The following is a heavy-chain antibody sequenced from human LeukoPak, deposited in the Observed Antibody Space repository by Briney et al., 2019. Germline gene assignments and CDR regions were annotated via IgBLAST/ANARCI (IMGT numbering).Heavy chain of an antibody. CDR1: GFTFSSYV. CDR2: ISGSGGST. CDR3: ASGSYSTYFDY. J-gene: IGHJ4*02. D-gene: IGHD1-26*01. Sequence: GGSLRLSCAASGFTFSSYVMSWVRQAPGKGLEWVSAISGSGGSTYYADSVKGRFTISRDNSKNTLYLQMNSLRAEDTAVYYCASGSYSTYFDYWGQGTLVTVSS. V-gene: IGHV3-23*01.